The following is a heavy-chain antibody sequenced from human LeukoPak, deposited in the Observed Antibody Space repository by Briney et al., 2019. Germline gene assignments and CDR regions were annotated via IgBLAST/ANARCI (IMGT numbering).Heavy chain of an antibody. D-gene: IGHD3-16*01. J-gene: IGHJ4*02. CDR2: ISYDGTDT. CDR1: GFTFSSYA. V-gene: IGHV3-30-3*01. CDR3: ARIRGGPIDY. Sequence: GGSLRLSCAASGFTFSSYAMSWVRQAPGKGLEWVAVISYDGTDTYYADSVKGRFTISRDTSKNSLYLQMNSLRPEDTAVFYCARIRGGPIDYWGQGTLVTVSS.